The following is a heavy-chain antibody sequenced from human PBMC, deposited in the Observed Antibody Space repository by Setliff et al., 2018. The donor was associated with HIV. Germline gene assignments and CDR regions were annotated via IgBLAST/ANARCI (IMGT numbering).Heavy chain of an antibody. J-gene: IGHJ6*02. CDR1: GYIFSNYG. Sequence: ASVKVSCKASGYIFSNYGISWVRQAPGQGLEWMGWISAHTGHTNFARSFQGRVSMTIDASTTMAYMELRNLTSDDTAVYYCARGRYNSRIDVWGQGTTVTVSS. D-gene: IGHD5-18*01. V-gene: IGHV1-18*01. CDR3: ARGRYNSRIDV. CDR2: ISAHTGHT.